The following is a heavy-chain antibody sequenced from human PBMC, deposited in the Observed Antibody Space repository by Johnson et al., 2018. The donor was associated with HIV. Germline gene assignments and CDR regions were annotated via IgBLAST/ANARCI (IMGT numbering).Heavy chain of an antibody. D-gene: IGHD1-26*01. J-gene: IGHJ3*02. CDR2: IKEDGSEK. Sequence: VQLVESGGGLIQPGGSLRLSCAASGFTVSSNYMSWVRQAPGKGLEWVANIKEDGSEKDYVDSVKGRFTISRDNAKRSLYLQMNSLRAEDTAVYYCALVGAHDAFDIWGQGTMVTVSS. CDR3: ALVGAHDAFDI. CDR1: GFTVSSNY. V-gene: IGHV3-7*05.